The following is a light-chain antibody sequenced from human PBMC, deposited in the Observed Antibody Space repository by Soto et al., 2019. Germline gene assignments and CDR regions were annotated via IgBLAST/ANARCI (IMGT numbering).Light chain of an antibody. V-gene: IGKV1-39*01. CDR3: QQGYSSPRT. CDR2: AAS. CDR1: QSIANY. Sequence: DVQMSQSPFSLSASVGDRVTMTCRASQSIANYLNWYQQKPGKAPKLLVFAASSLLSGVPSRFSGTGSGTDFTLTISSLQPEDFATYYCQQGYSSPRTFGGGTKVDIK. J-gene: IGKJ4*01.